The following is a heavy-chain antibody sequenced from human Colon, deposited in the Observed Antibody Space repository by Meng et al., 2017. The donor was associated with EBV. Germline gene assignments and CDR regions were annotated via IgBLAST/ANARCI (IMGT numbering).Heavy chain of an antibody. V-gene: IGHV4-34*02. D-gene: IGHD7-27*01. Sequence: QGQLQQVGAGMFKPSGTLSLTCVVYGWSLSEYYCSWIRQSPGRGLELIGEIHPSGSIFYNPSLQSRVTISVDTSKNQFPLNLNSVTAADTAVYFCSRGVDSYKLGNLWGRGTLVTVSS. CDR1: GWSLSEYY. J-gene: IGHJ2*01. CDR3: SRGVDSYKLGNL. CDR2: IHPSGSI.